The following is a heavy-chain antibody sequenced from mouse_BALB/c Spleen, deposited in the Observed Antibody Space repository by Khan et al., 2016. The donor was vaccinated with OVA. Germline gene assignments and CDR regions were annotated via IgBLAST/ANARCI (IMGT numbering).Heavy chain of an antibody. CDR2: ISYDGSN. D-gene: IGHD2-1*01. CDR3: ESKSYGKGAY. V-gene: IGHV3-6*02. CDR1: GYSITSGYY. J-gene: IGHJ3*01. Sequence: EVELVESGPGLVKPSQSLSLTCSVTGYSITSGYYWSWIRQFPGNRLEWMGYISYDGSNNYNPSLKNRISITRDTSKNQFFLKLNSVTTEDTATYYCESKSYGKGAYWGQGTLVTVSA.